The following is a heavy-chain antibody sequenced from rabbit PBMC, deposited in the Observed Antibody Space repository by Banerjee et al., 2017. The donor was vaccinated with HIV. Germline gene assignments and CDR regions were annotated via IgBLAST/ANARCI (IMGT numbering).Heavy chain of an antibody. D-gene: IGHD4-1*01. J-gene: IGHJ4*01. Sequence: QSLEESGGDLVKPGASLTLTCTASGFDFSSTTMCWVRQAPGKGLEWIACINTSSGNAVYANWAKGRFTISKTSSTTVTLQMTSLTAADTATYFCARDLAGVIGWNFHLWGQGTLVTVS. V-gene: IGHV1S40*01. CDR1: GFDFSSTT. CDR2: INTSSGNA. CDR3: ARDLAGVIGWNFHL.